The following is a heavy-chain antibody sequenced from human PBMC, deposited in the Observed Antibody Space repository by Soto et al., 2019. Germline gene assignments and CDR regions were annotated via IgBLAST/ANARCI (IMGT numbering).Heavy chain of an antibody. D-gene: IGHD3-16*01. CDR2: IYYSRST. V-gene: IGHV4-61*01. J-gene: IGHJ1*01. Sequence: QVQLQESGPGLVKPSETLSLTCTVSGGSVSSGSYYWSWIRQPPGKGLEWIGYIYYSRSTNLNPPLKSRVTIXAHXSXSQFSLKLSSVTAADTAVYYCARDDGQWGEGEYFQHWGQGTLVTVSS. CDR1: GGSVSSGSYY. CDR3: ARDDGQWGEGEYFQH.